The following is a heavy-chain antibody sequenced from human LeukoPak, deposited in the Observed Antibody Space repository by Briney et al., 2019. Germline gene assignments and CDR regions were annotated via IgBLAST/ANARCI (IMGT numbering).Heavy chain of an antibody. Sequence: GGSLRLSCAASGFTFSSYSMNWVRQAPGKGLEWVSSISSSSSYIYYADSVKGRFTISRDNAKNTLYLQMNSLRAEDTAVYYCARARGLYGPNEGYWGQETLVTVSS. D-gene: IGHD4/OR15-4a*01. V-gene: IGHV3-21*01. CDR3: ARARGLYGPNEGY. J-gene: IGHJ4*02. CDR2: ISSSSSYI. CDR1: GFTFSSYS.